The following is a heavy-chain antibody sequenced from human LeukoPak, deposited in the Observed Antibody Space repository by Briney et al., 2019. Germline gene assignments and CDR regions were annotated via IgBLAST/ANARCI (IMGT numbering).Heavy chain of an antibody. Sequence: GGSLRLSCTASGFPFSNYLMHWVRQAPGKGLLWVSRINTDERTTDYADSVKGRFTISRDNARNTLYLQMNSLRAEDTGVYYCAREGWAVARKVDYWGRETLVTVSS. CDR3: AREGWAVARKVDY. V-gene: IGHV3-74*01. D-gene: IGHD6-19*01. CDR2: INTDERTT. CDR1: GFPFSNYL. J-gene: IGHJ4*02.